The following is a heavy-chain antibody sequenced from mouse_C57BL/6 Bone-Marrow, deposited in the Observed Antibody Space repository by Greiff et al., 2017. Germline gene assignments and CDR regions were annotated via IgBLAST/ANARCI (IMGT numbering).Heavy chain of an antibody. Sequence: QVQLQQPGAELVKPGASVKMSCKASGYTFTSYWITWVKQRPGQGLEWIGDIYPGSGSTNYNEKFKSKATLTVDTASSTAYMPSSSLTSEDSAVYYCARPYYSNYWYFDVWGTGTTVTVSS. D-gene: IGHD2-5*01. CDR1: GYTFTSYW. CDR3: ARPYYSNYWYFDV. CDR2: IYPGSGST. V-gene: IGHV1-55*01. J-gene: IGHJ1*03.